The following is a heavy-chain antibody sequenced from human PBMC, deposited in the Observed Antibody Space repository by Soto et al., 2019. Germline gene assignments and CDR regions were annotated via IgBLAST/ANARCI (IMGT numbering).Heavy chain of an antibody. D-gene: IGHD6-13*01. Sequence: QVQLVESGGGLVKPGGSLRLSCAASGFTFSDYYMSWIRQAPGKGLDWVSYISSSGSTIYYADSVKGRFTVSRDNAKNSLYLQMNSLRAEDTAMYYCAIDRMYSISWYSYWGQGTLVTVSS. V-gene: IGHV3-11*01. CDR1: GFTFSDYY. J-gene: IGHJ4*02. CDR2: ISSSGSTI. CDR3: AIDRMYSISWYSY.